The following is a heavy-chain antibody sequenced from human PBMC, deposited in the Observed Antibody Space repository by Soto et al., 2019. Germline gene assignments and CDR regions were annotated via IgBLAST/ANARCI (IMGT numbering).Heavy chain of an antibody. V-gene: IGHV2-5*02. CDR2: IYWDDDK. CDR3: AHRVLRTVFGLVTTTAIYFVF. D-gene: IGHD3-3*01. CDR1: GFSLTTSGVG. J-gene: IGHJ4*02. Sequence: QITLNESGPTVVRPTETLTLTCRFSGFSLTTSGVGVGWIHQSPGKAPEWLALIYWDDDKRYSASLKSRLTIAKDTSKNQVALTVSDLDPTDTATYYCAHRVLRTVFGLVTTTAIYFVFWGQGTPVAVSS.